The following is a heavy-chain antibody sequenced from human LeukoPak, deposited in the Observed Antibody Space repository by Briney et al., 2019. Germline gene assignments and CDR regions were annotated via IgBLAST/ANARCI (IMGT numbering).Heavy chain of an antibody. Sequence: PSETLSLTCTVSGGSIGSYYWSWIRQPPGKGLEWIGYIYYSGSTNYNPSLKSRVTISVDTSKNQFSLKLSSVTAADTAVYYCARAIQLWPEDNYGMDVWGQGTRVTVSS. J-gene: IGHJ6*02. CDR1: GGSIGSYY. V-gene: IGHV4-59*01. D-gene: IGHD5-18*01. CDR2: IYYSGST. CDR3: ARAIQLWPEDNYGMDV.